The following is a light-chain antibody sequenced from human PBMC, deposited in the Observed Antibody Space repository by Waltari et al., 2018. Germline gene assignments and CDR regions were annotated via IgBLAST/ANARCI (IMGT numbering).Light chain of an antibody. Sequence: AIRMTQSPSSLSASTGDRVTITCRARQGISSYLACYQQKPGTAPKLLIYAASTLQSGVPSRFSGSGSGTDFTLSISCLQSEDFATYYCQQYYSYPWTFGQGTKVEIK. CDR1: QGISSY. V-gene: IGKV1-8*01. CDR3: QQYYSYPWT. J-gene: IGKJ1*01. CDR2: AAS.